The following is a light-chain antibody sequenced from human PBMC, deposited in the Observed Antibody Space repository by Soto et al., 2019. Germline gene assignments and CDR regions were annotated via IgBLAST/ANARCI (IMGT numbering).Light chain of an antibody. CDR3: CSYAGGATLM. CDR2: EGT. CDR1: SSDVGTYNL. J-gene: IGLJ3*02. Sequence: QSALTQPASVSGSPGQSITISCTGTSSDVGTYNLVSWYQQHPGKAPKVMIYEGTKRPSGVSNRFSGSNSGNTASLTISGLQAEDEADYYCCSYAGGATLMFGGGTKLTVL. V-gene: IGLV2-23*01.